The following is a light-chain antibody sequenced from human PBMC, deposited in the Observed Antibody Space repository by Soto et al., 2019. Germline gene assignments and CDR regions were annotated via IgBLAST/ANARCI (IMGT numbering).Light chain of an antibody. CDR3: KSYAGSNTYV. CDR1: SSDVGSYNL. CDR2: DAN. J-gene: IGLJ1*01. V-gene: IGLV2-14*02. Sequence: QSVLTQPASMSGSPGQSITISCTGTSSDVGSYNLVSWYQHHPGEAPKLIIYDANKRPSGISNRFSGSKSGNTASLTVSGLQAADEADYFCKSYAGSNTYVFGSGTKGTVL.